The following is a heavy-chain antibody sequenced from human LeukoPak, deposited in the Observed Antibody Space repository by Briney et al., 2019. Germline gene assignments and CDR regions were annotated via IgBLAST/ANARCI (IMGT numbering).Heavy chain of an antibody. CDR3: AIYDSSGYYADY. D-gene: IGHD3-22*01. J-gene: IGHJ4*02. Sequence: SETLSLTCAVSGYSISSSNWWGWIRQPPGKGLEWIGYIYYSGSTYYNPSLKSRVTMSVDTSKNQFSLKLSSVTAVDTAVYYCAIYDSSGYYADYWGQGTLVTVSS. V-gene: IGHV4-28*01. CDR1: GYSISSSNW. CDR2: IYYSGST.